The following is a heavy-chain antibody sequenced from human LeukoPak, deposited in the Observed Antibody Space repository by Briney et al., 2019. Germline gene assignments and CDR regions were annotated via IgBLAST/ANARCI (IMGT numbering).Heavy chain of an antibody. CDR3: ARGCGLLVRVTPHYFDY. D-gene: IGHD3-10*01. CDR2: INHSGST. Sequence: SETLSLTCAGYGGSSSGYYWSWIRQPPGKGLEWIGEINHSGSTNYNPSLKSRVTISVDTSKNQFSLKLSSVTAADTAVYYCARGCGLLVRVTPHYFDYWGQGTLVTVSS. CDR1: GGSSSGYY. J-gene: IGHJ4*02. V-gene: IGHV4-34*01.